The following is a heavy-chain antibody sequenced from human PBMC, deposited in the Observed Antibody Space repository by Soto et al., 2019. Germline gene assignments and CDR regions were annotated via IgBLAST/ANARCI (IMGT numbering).Heavy chain of an antibody. Sequence: GGSLRLSCAASGFTFSFYAMHWVRRAPGKGLEWVAVVSFDGSNKYYADSVKGRFTVSRDNSKNTLFLQMNSLRAEDTAVYYCARDGGYSYGPFDYWGQGTLVTVSS. CDR1: GFTFSFYA. CDR2: VSFDGSNK. V-gene: IGHV3-30*03. D-gene: IGHD5-18*01. J-gene: IGHJ4*02. CDR3: ARDGGYSYGPFDY.